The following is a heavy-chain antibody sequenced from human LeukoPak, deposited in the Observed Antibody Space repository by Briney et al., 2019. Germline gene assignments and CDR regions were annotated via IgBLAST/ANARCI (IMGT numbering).Heavy chain of an antibody. Sequence: GGSLRLSCAASGFTFSSYAMSWVRQAPGKGLEWVSAISGSGGSTYYADSVKGRFTISRDNSKNTLYLQMNSLRAEDTAVYYCAKDGCSSTSCYRDYRGQGTLVTVSS. D-gene: IGHD2-2*01. J-gene: IGHJ4*02. CDR3: AKDGCSSTSCYRDY. CDR2: ISGSGGST. CDR1: GFTFSSYA. V-gene: IGHV3-23*01.